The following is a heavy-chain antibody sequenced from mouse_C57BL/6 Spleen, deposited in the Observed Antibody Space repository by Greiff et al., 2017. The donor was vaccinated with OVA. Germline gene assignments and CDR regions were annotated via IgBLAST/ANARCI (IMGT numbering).Heavy chain of an antibody. V-gene: IGHV1-55*01. Sequence: VKLLESGAELVKPGASVKMSCKASGYTFTSYWITWVKQRPGQGLEWIGDIYPGSGSTNYNEKFKSKATLTVDTSSSTAYMQLSSLTSEDSAVYYCARAYHSNYEGDFDDWGQGTTLTVSS. CDR3: ARAYHSNYEGDFDD. CDR2: IYPGSGST. D-gene: IGHD2-5*01. CDR1: GYTFTSYW. J-gene: IGHJ2*01.